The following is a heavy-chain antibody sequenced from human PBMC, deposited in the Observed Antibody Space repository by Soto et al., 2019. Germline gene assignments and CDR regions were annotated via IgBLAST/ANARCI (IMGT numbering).Heavy chain of an antibody. Sequence: EVQLVESGGGLVQPGGSLRLSCAASGFTFSSYWMHWVRQAPGKGLVWVSRINNDGSSTNYADSVKGRFTISRDNAKNTLDVQMNSLSAEDTAVYYCARGLYGDYGNDYWGQGTLVTVSS. CDR2: INNDGSST. CDR3: ARGLYGDYGNDY. CDR1: GFTFSSYW. J-gene: IGHJ4*02. D-gene: IGHD4-17*01. V-gene: IGHV3-74*01.